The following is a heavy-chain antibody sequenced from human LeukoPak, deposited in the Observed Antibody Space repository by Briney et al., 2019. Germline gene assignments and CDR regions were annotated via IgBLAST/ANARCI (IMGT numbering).Heavy chain of an antibody. Sequence: SETLSLTCTVSGGSISSGGYYWSWIRQHPGKGLEWIGYIYYSGSTYYNPSLKSRVTISVDTSKNQFSLKLSSVTAADTAVYYCARALTTVVRNLYYYYNMDVWGKGTTVTVSS. CDR3: ARALTTVVRNLYYYYNMDV. CDR2: IYYSGST. D-gene: IGHD4-23*01. V-gene: IGHV4-31*03. CDR1: GGSISSGGYY. J-gene: IGHJ6*03.